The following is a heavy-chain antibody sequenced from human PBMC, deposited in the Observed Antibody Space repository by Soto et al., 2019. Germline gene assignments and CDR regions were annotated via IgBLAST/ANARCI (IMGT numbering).Heavy chain of an antibody. Sequence: PSETLCLTCTVSGGSISSYYWSWIRQPPGKGLEWIGYIYYSGSTNYNPSLKSRVTTSLDTSKNQFSLKLSSVTAADTAIYYCASLNFDILTGYYAFDLWGQGTMVTVSS. J-gene: IGHJ3*01. CDR3: ASLNFDILTGYYAFDL. V-gene: IGHV4-59*08. D-gene: IGHD3-9*01. CDR1: GGSISSYY. CDR2: IYYSGST.